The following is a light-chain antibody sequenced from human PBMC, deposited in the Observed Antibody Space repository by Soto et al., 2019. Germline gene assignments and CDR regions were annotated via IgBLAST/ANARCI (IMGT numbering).Light chain of an antibody. CDR2: GTS. Sequence: EVVMTQSPASLSVSPGERATLSCRASQSVTTNLAWYQQKPGQAPRLLISGTSNRAAGIPDRFSGSGSGTDFTLTISSLEPGDFALYYCQQHINWPLTFGGGTKVDIK. CDR1: QSVTTN. V-gene: IGKV3D-15*01. J-gene: IGKJ4*01. CDR3: QQHINWPLT.